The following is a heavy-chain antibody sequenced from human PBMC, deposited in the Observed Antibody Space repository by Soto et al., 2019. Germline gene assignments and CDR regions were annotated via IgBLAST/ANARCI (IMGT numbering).Heavy chain of an antibody. Sequence: SVKVSCKASGGTFSSYAISWVRQAPGQGLEWMGGIIPIFGTANYAQKFQGRVTITADESTSTAYMELSSLRSEDTAVYYCASGIGYCSSTSCHTGLFDYWGQGTLVTVSS. CDR1: GGTFSSYA. CDR3: ASGIGYCSSTSCHTGLFDY. V-gene: IGHV1-69*13. D-gene: IGHD2-2*02. CDR2: IIPIFGTA. J-gene: IGHJ4*02.